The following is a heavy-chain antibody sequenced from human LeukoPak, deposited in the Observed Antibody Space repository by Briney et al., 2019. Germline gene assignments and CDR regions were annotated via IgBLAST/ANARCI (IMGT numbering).Heavy chain of an antibody. CDR2: INHSGST. D-gene: IGHD6-13*01. Sequence: SETLSLTCAVYGGSFSGYYWSWIRQPPGKGLEWIGEINHSGSTNYNPSLKSRVTISVDTSKNQFSLKLSSVTAADTAVYYCARRLHEVAGSSSWYDLGAFDIWGQGTMVTVSS. CDR1: GGSFSGYY. J-gene: IGHJ3*02. CDR3: ARRLHEVAGSSSWYDLGAFDI. V-gene: IGHV4-34*01.